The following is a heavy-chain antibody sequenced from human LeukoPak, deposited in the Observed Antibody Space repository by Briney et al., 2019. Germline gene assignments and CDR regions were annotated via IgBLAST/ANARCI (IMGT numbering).Heavy chain of an antibody. CDR3: ARARLIAAADAPLYY. CDR1: GYTFTSYG. Sequence: ASVKVSCKASGYTFTSYGISWVRQAPGQGLEWMGWINPNSGGTNYAQKFQGRVTMTRDTSISTAYMELSRLRSDDTAVYYCARARLIAAADAPLYYWGQGTLVTVSS. V-gene: IGHV1-2*02. D-gene: IGHD6-13*01. CDR2: INPNSGGT. J-gene: IGHJ4*02.